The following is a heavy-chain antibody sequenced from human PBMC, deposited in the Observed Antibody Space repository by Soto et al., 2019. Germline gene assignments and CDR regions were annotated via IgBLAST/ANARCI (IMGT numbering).Heavy chain of an antibody. V-gene: IGHV2-70*01. CDR1: GFSLSTSGMC. J-gene: IGHJ4*02. D-gene: IGHD1-26*01. CDR3: ARVLCSGSYQGYFDY. Sequence: SGPTLVNPTQTLTLTCSFSGFSLSTSGMCVSWIRQPPGKALEWLALIDSDEDKYYTTSLKTSLTISKDSAKNQVVLTMTNMDPVDTATYYCARVLCSGSYQGYFDYWGQGAQVTSPQ. CDR2: IDSDEDK.